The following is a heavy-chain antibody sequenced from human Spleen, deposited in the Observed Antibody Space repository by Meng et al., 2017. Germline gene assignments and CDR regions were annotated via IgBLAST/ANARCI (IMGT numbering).Heavy chain of an antibody. V-gene: IGHV3-74*01. CDR1: GFTPSSYC. CDR2: INTDGTST. J-gene: IGHJ3*02. CDR3: ARCRLWFGELLNPTVNAFDI. Sequence: SCSASGFTPSSYCIHWVRQSSGEGLVWVSHINTDGTSTRYADSVKGRFITSRDNAKNAEYLRMRSLRAEETAVYYCARCRLWFGELLNPTVNAFDIWGQGTKVTVSS. D-gene: IGHD3-10*01.